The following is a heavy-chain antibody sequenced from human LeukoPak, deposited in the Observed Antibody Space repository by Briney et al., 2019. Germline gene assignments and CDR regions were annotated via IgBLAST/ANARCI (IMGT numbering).Heavy chain of an antibody. CDR3: ARGSIAVAGTPYYYYYYMDV. CDR1: GYTFTGYY. D-gene: IGHD6-19*01. CDR2: INPNSGGT. Sequence: GASVKVSCKASGYTFTGYYMHWVRQAPGQGLEWMGWINPNSGGTNYAQKFQGRVTMTRDTSISTAYKELSRLRSADTAVYYCARGSIAVAGTPYYYYYYMDVWGKGTTVTISS. J-gene: IGHJ6*03. V-gene: IGHV1-2*02.